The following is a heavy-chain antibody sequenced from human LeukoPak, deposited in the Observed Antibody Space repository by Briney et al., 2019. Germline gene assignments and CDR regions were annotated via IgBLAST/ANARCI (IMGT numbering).Heavy chain of an antibody. Sequence: ASVKVSCKASGGTFSSYAISWVRQAPGQGLEWMGGIIPIFGTANYAQKFQGRVTITADESTSTAYMELSSLRSEDTAVYYCASEGERGYSYGYGDYWGQGTLVTVSS. J-gene: IGHJ4*02. CDR2: IIPIFGTA. CDR1: GGTFSSYA. CDR3: ASEGERGYSYGYGDY. V-gene: IGHV1-69*13. D-gene: IGHD5-18*01.